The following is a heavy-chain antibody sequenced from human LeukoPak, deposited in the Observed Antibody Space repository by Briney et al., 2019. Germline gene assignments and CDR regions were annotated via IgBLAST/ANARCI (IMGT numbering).Heavy chain of an antibody. J-gene: IGHJ4*02. D-gene: IGHD3-22*01. CDR1: GYTFTGYY. CDR2: INPNSGGT. CDR3: ARVGYDSSGYYYVDY. V-gene: IGHV1-2*02. Sequence: EASVKVSCKASGYTFTGYYMHWVRQAPGQGLEWMGWINPNSGGTNYAQKFQGRVTMTRDTSISTAYMELSRLRSDDTAVYYCARVGYDSSGYYYVDYWGQGTLVTVSS.